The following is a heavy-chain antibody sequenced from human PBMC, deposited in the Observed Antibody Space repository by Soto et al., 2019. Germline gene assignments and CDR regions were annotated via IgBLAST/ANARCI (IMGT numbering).Heavy chain of an antibody. CDR1: GYTFTSYD. Sequence: ASVKVSCKASGYTFTSYDINWVRQATGQGLEWMGWMNPNSGNTGYAQKFQGRVTMTRNTSISTAYMELSSLRSEDTAVYYCARTLDCSSNSCYKTDYYYYYMEVWGKGTTVTVSS. D-gene: IGHD2-2*02. V-gene: IGHV1-8*01. CDR3: ARTLDCSSNSCYKTDYYYYYMEV. CDR2: MNPNSGNT. J-gene: IGHJ6*03.